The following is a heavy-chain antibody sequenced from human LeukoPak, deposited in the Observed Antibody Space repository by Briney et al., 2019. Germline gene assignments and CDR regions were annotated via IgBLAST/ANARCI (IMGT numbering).Heavy chain of an antibody. J-gene: IGHJ5*02. Sequence: SETLSLTCTVSGGSISSSSYYWGWIRQPPGKGLEWIGSIYYSGSTYYNPSLKSRVTISVDTSKNQFSLKLSSVTAADTAVYYCARQSGDSSGWYGSWGQGTLVTVSS. CDR3: ARQSGDSSGWYGS. CDR1: GGSISSSSYY. D-gene: IGHD6-19*01. CDR2: IYYSGST. V-gene: IGHV4-39*01.